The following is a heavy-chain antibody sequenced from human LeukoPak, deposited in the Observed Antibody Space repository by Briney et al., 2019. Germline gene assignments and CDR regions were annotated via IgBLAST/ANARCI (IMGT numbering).Heavy chain of an antibody. Sequence: ASVKVSCKASGYTFTSYYMHWVRQAPGQGLEWMGIINPSGGSTSYAQKFQGRVTMTRDTSTSTVYMELSSLRSEGTAVYYCARDQSLVGGYYTEDAFDIWGQGTMVTVSS. V-gene: IGHV1-46*01. CDR1: GYTFTSYY. J-gene: IGHJ3*02. CDR2: INPSGGST. D-gene: IGHD3-3*01. CDR3: ARDQSLVGGYYTEDAFDI.